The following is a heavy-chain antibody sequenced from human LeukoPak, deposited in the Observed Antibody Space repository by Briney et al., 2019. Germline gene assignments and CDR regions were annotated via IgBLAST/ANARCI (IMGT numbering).Heavy chain of an antibody. Sequence: GGSLRLSGAASGFTFSSYAMSWVRQAPGKGLEWVSAISGSGGSTYYADSVKGRFTISRDNSKNTLYLQMNSLRAEDTAVYYCAPKPVPAALNDAFDIWGQGTMVTVSS. J-gene: IGHJ3*02. D-gene: IGHD2-2*01. CDR2: ISGSGGST. CDR3: APKPVPAALNDAFDI. CDR1: GFTFSSYA. V-gene: IGHV3-23*01.